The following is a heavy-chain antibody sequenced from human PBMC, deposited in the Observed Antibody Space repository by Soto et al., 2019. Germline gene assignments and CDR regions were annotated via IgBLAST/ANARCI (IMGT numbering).Heavy chain of an antibody. J-gene: IGHJ4*01. V-gene: IGHV4-59*11. Sequence: SSETPSRTCTVSGVSITSHYWTWIRQPPGKGLEWIGNIHYSGSTNYSPSLKGRVIISVDTSENQSSLKLSSVTTADTAVYYCTVGGAVHSFGYWG. CDR2: IHYSGST. D-gene: IGHD3-16*01. CDR3: TVGGAVHSFGY. CDR1: GVSITSHY.